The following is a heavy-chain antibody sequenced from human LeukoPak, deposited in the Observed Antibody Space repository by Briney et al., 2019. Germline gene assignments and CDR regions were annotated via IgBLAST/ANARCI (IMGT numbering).Heavy chain of an antibody. D-gene: IGHD3-3*01. CDR3: AKERFSPGGGVVNDY. V-gene: IGHV3-23*01. Sequence: QPGDSLRHSYSASGFTYSIYAMLWVRQAPGKGLEWVAAINGSGGSTYNPDSVKRLFTISRDYYKHTLYLQMNRLRAEDTVVYYCAKERFSPGGGVVNDYWGQGTLVTVSS. CDR2: INGSGGST. CDR1: GFTYSIYA. J-gene: IGHJ4*02.